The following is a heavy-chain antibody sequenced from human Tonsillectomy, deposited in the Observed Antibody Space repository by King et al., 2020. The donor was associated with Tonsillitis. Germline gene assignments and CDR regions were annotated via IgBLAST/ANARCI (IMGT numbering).Heavy chain of an antibody. CDR1: GGFVSSSSYY. V-gene: IGHV4-39*01. D-gene: IGHD6-19*01. J-gene: IGHJ2*01. CDR2: IYYNGNT. CDR3: ARPRGSGWNWYFGL. Sequence: QLQESGPGLVKPSETLSLSCTVSGGFVSSSSYYWGWIRQPPGKGLEWIGNIYYNGNTYYSPSLKSRVTISVDTSKNQFSLKLCSVTAADTAVYDCARPRGSGWNWYFGLWGRGALVTVSS.